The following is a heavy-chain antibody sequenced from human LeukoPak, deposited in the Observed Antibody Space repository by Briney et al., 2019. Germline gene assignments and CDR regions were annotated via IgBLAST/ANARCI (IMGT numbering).Heavy chain of an antibody. CDR2: VYYNVSP. Sequence: PSETLSLTCTVSGGPIRSHYWSWIRQPPGKGLEWIGYVYYNVSPNYNPSLASRLSISVDTSKNQLSLKLTSLTAADTAVYYCARYNGALDYWGQGALVTVSS. D-gene: IGHD1-14*01. CDR1: GGPIRSHY. J-gene: IGHJ4*02. CDR3: ARYNGALDY. V-gene: IGHV4-59*11.